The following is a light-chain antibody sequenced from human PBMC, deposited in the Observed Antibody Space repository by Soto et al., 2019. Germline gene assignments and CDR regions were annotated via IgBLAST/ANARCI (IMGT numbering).Light chain of an antibody. CDR1: QTISSW. V-gene: IGKV1-5*01. J-gene: IGKJ5*01. Sequence: DIQMTQSPSTLSGSVGDRVTITCRASQTISSWLAWYQQKPGKAPKLLIYDASNLESGVPSRFSGGGSGTEFTLTISSLQPDDFATYYCQQFNSLFGQGTRLEIK. CDR2: DAS. CDR3: QQFNSL.